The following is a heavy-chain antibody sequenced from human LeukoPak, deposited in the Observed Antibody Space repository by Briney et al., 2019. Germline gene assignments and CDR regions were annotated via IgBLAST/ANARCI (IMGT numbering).Heavy chain of an antibody. J-gene: IGHJ5*02. Sequence: GGSLRLSCAASEFTFSSYSMNWVRQAPGKGLEWVSAISGSGVDIYYADSVKGRFTISRDNSKNTLFLQMNSLRVEDTAVYYCASRHPDIASPWGQGTLVTVSS. CDR3: ASRHPDIASP. V-gene: IGHV3-23*01. CDR2: ISGSGVDI. D-gene: IGHD5-12*01. CDR1: EFTFSSYS.